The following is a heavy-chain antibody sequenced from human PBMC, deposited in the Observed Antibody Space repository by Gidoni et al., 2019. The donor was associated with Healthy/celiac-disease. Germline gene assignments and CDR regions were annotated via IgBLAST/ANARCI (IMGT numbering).Heavy chain of an antibody. CDR1: GFTFSSYA. CDR3: AKDWGGIAAAGYYYYGMDV. Sequence: EVQLLESGGGLVQPGGYLRLSCAASGFTFSSYAMCWVRQAPGKGLEWVSDISGSGGSTYYADSVKGRFTISRDNSKNTLYLQMNSLRAEDTAVYYCAKDWGGIAAAGYYYYGMDVWGQGTTVTVSS. CDR2: ISGSGGST. V-gene: IGHV3-23*01. D-gene: IGHD6-13*01. J-gene: IGHJ6*02.